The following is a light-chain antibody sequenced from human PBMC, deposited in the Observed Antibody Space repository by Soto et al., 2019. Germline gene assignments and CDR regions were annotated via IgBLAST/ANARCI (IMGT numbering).Light chain of an antibody. Sequence: DIRMTQSPSSLSASVVDRVTITCRASQSILSHLNWYQHKPGRAPKLLIYAASSLQSGVPSRFSGSGSGTDFTLAISSLQPEDFATYYCQQGYSTPPTFGGGTRWIS. CDR3: QQGYSTPPT. V-gene: IGKV1-39*01. CDR1: QSILSH. J-gene: IGKJ4*01. CDR2: AAS.